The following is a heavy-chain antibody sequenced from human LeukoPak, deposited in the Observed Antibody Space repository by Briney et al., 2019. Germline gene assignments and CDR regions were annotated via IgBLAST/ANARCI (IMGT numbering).Heavy chain of an antibody. D-gene: IGHD3-10*01. CDR3: AGRKVRGVGYFDY. J-gene: IGHJ4*02. V-gene: IGHV4-4*07. CDR1: GGSISSYY. Sequence: SETLSLTCTVSGGSISSYYWSWIRQPAGKGLEWLGRIYASGSTNYNPSLKSRVTMSVDTSKNQFSLKLSSVTAADTAVYYCAGRKVRGVGYFDYWGQGTLVTVSS. CDR2: IYASGST.